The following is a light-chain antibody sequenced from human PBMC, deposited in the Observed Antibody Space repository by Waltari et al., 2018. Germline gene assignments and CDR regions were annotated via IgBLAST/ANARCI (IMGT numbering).Light chain of an antibody. CDR1: SSNIGSNS. Sequence: QSVLTQPPSASGTPGQRVTTPCSGSSSNIGSNSVYWYQQLPGTTPKLLIYRNNQRPSGVPDRFSGSKSGTSASLAISGLRSEDEADYYCAAWDDSLSGYVFGTGTKVTVL. J-gene: IGLJ1*01. CDR2: RNN. V-gene: IGLV1-47*01. CDR3: AAWDDSLSGYV.